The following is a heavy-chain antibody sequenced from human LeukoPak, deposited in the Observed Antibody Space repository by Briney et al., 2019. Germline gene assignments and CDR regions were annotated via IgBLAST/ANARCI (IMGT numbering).Heavy chain of an antibody. CDR1: GFILSSSE. CDR2: IATDNTI. Sequence: PGGSLRLSYVASGFILSSSEMNWVRRAPGKGLEWVSFIATDNTIYYADSVKGRFTLSRDNVKNSLYLQMNNLRAEDTAVYYCATSLSGWGTYHFMNVWGRGTAVTISS. D-gene: IGHD6-19*01. J-gene: IGHJ6*03. V-gene: IGHV3-48*03. CDR3: ATSLSGWGTYHFMNV.